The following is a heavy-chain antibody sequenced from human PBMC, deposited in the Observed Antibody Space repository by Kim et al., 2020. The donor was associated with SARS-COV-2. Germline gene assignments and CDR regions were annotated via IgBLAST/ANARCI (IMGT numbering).Heavy chain of an antibody. Sequence: GGSLRLSFSAYGFTFSSYWMHWVRQAPGKGRMWVSRVNGDGSNTNYADSVKGRFTISRDNAQNTLYLQMNSLRADDTAVYYCARQNRAFDYWGQGTLVTASS. CDR3: ARQNRAFDY. V-gene: IGHV3-74*01. CDR1: GFTFSSYW. J-gene: IGHJ4*02. CDR2: VNGDGSNT.